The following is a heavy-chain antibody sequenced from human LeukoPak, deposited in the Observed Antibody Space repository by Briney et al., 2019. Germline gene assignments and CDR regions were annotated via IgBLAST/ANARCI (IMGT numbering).Heavy chain of an antibody. J-gene: IGHJ4*02. CDR1: GGSFSGYY. Sequence: ETLSLTCAVYGGSFSGYYWSWIRQPPGKGLEWIGEINHSGSTNYNPSLKSRVTISVDTSKNQFSLKLGSVTAADTAVYYCARWNDFWSGFKYYFDYWGQGTLVTVSS. V-gene: IGHV4-34*01. CDR2: INHSGST. D-gene: IGHD3-3*01. CDR3: ARWNDFWSGFKYYFDY.